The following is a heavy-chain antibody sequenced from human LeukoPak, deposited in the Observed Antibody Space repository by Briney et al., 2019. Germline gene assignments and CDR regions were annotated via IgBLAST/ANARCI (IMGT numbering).Heavy chain of an antibody. CDR3: AREFPLGGGFFDY. V-gene: IGHV3-7*03. CDR2: IKEDGSEK. D-gene: IGHD3-16*01. J-gene: IGHJ4*02. CDR1: GFIFTDYW. Sequence: GGSLRLSCAASGFIFTDYWMYWVRQAPGRGLAWVANIKEDGSEKNYVDSVKGRFTISRDISKNTLYPQMNSLRADDTAVYYCAREFPLGGGFFDYWGQGTLVTVSS.